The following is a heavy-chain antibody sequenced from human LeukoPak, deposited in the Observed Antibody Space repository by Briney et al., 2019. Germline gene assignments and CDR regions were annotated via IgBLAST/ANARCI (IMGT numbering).Heavy chain of an antibody. CDR3: ARGYSSGFNWFDP. Sequence: SETLSLTCAVYGGSFRGYYWSWIRQPPGKGLEWIGEINHSGSTNYNPSLKSRVTISVDTSKNQFSLKLGSVTAADTAVYYCARGYSSGFNWFDPWGQGTLVTVSS. J-gene: IGHJ5*02. D-gene: IGHD6-19*01. CDR1: GGSFRGYY. V-gene: IGHV4-34*01. CDR2: INHSGST.